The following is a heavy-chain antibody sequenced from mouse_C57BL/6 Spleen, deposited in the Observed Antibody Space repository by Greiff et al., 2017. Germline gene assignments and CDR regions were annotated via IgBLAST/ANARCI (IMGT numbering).Heavy chain of an antibody. V-gene: IGHV14-3*01. CDR3: ASRGLYYGSSRSWGNY. D-gene: IGHD1-1*01. J-gene: IGHJ2*01. Sequence: VQLQQSVAELVRPGASVKLSCTASGFNIKNTYMHWVKQRPEQGLEWIGRIDPANGNTKYAPKFQGKATIPADTSSNTAYLQLSSLPSEDTAIYYGASRGLYYGSSRSWGNYWGQGTTLTVSS. CDR1: GFNIKNTY. CDR2: IDPANGNT.